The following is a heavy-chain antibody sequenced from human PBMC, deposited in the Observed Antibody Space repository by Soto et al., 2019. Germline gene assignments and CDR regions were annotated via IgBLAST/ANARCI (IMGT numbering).Heavy chain of an antibody. CDR3: VQSRCGGDCLQSYSSHSYYGLAV. V-gene: IGHV2-5*02. Sequence: QITLKESGPTLVKPTQTLTLTCTFSGLSLSTTGVGVGWIRQPPGKALEWLALIYWDDDKRYSPSLKSRLTITKDTSKTQVVLTMTHMDPVDTATYYCVQSRCGGDCLQSYSSHSYYGLAVWGQGTTVTVSS. CDR2: IYWDDDK. CDR1: GLSLSTTGVG. J-gene: IGHJ6*02. D-gene: IGHD2-21*02.